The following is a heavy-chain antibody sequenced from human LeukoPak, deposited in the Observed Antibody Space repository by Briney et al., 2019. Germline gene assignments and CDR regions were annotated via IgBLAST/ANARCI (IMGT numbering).Heavy chain of an antibody. D-gene: IGHD6-19*01. Sequence: PGGSLRLSCAASGFTFDDYAMHWVRHAPGKGLEWVSGISWNSGSIVYADSVKGRFTISRDNAKNSLYLQMNSLRAEDTALYYCAKDRLSGLSNWFDPCGQGTLVTVSS. CDR3: AKDRLSGLSNWFDP. V-gene: IGHV3-9*01. J-gene: IGHJ5*02. CDR1: GFTFDDYA. CDR2: ISWNSGSI.